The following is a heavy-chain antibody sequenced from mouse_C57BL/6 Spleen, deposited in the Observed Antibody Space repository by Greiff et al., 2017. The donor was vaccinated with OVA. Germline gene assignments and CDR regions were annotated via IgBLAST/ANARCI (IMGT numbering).Heavy chain of an antibody. CDR1: GFSLTSYG. CDR3: ARKPVVGGRYAMDD. V-gene: IGHV2-2*01. J-gene: IGHJ4*01. Sequence: VQLQESGPGLVQPSQSLSITCTVSGFSLTSYGVHWVRQSPGKGLEWLGVIWSGGSTDYNAAFISRLSISKDNSKSQVFFKMNSLQADDTAIYYCARKPVVGGRYAMDDWGQGTSVTVSS. CDR2: IWSGGST. D-gene: IGHD1-1*01.